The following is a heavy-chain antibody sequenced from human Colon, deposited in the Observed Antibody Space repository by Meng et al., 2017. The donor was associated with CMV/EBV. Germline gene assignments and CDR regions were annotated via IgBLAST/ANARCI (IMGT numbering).Heavy chain of an antibody. CDR3: VRTAYCSSTSCYSHFGMDV. V-gene: IGHV3-48*03. Sequence: GESLKISCAASKFTFSSYEMNWVRQAPGKGLEWVSYISRSGDIIYDADSLKGRFTISRDNTKNSLYLQMNSLRAEDTGIYYCVRTAYCSSTSCYSHFGMDVWGQGTTVTVSS. CDR2: ISRSGDII. J-gene: IGHJ6*02. D-gene: IGHD2-2*02. CDR1: KFTFSSYE.